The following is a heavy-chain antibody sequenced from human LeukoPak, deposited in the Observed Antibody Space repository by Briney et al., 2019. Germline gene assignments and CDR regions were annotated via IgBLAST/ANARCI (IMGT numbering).Heavy chain of an antibody. J-gene: IGHJ3*02. V-gene: IGHV3-23*01. CDR2: ISGSGDNT. Sequence: GGSLRLSCEVDYFTFSSYAMSWVRQAPGRGLEWVSAISGSGDNTYYADSVKGRFTISRDNSKNTLYLQMNSLRDEDTGVYFCGKDRDSSSYYHDAFDMWGQGTMVTVSS. D-gene: IGHD3-22*01. CDR1: YFTFSSYA. CDR3: GKDRDSSSYYHDAFDM.